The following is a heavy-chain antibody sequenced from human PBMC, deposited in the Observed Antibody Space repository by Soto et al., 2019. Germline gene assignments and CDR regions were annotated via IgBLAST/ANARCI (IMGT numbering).Heavy chain of an antibody. CDR3: AKDRVSYYYARSGHCSALTYYFDL. V-gene: IGHV4-59*01. CDR2: ISDNGNI. J-gene: IGHJ4*02. D-gene: IGHD3-22*01. Sequence: ELPSRTSTVPGECRSRYFWCWIRQSPGKRLELVGHISDNGNIKYNPALESRVTMSVDTSKSQFSLKLISVTAAETAVSYCAKDRVSYYYARSGHCSALTYYFDLRGRGTLVTVSS. CDR1: GECRSRYF.